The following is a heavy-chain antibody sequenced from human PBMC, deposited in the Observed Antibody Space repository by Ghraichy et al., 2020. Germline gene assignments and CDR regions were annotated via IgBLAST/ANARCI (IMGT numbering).Heavy chain of an antibody. V-gene: IGHV3-21*01. D-gene: IGHD3-9*01. CDR2: ISGSSSYI. J-gene: IGHJ3*01. CDR1: GFSLSDYN. CDR3: VRTFYDILTGYFILHVFDF. Sequence: GGSLRLSCATSGFSLSDYNMNWVRQAPGNGLEWVASISGSSSYIYYVDSVKGRFTISRDNANDSVYLQMNSLRVEDTAVYYCVRTFYDILTGYFILHVFDFWGQGTSVTVSS.